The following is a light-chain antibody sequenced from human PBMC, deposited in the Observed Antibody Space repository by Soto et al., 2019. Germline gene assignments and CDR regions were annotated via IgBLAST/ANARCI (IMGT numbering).Light chain of an antibody. CDR2: EVT. V-gene: IGLV2-8*01. CDR3: SSYAGSNNLGV. J-gene: IGLJ1*01. Sequence: QSALTQPPSSNGSPGQSVTISCTGTSSDVGGYNSVSWYQQHPGKAPKLMIYEVTKRPSGVPDRFSGSKSGNTASLTVSGLQAEDEADYYCSSYAGSNNLGVFGTGTKVTVL. CDR1: SSDVGGYNS.